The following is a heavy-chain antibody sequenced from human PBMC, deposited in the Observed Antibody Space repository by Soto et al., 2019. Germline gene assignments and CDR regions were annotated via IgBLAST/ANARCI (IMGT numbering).Heavy chain of an antibody. D-gene: IGHD3-10*01. CDR2: INSDGSST. CDR3: ARSCITMVRGVLCDP. J-gene: IGHJ5*02. CDR1: GFTFSTYA. V-gene: IGHV3-74*01. Sequence: GGSLRLSCAASGFTFSTYAMTWVRQAPGKGLVWVSRINSDGSSTSYADSVKGRFTISRDNAKNTLYLQMNSLRAEDTAVYYCARSCITMVRGVLCDPWGQGTLVTVSS.